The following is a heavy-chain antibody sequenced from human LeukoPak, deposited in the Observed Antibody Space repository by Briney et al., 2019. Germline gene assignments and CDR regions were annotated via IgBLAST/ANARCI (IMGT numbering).Heavy chain of an antibody. Sequence: SETLSLTCTVSGYSISSGYYWGWIRQPPGKGLEWIGSIYHSGSTYYNPSLKSRVTISVDTSKNQFSLKLSSVTAADTAVYYCARGYARFNYYYMDVWDKGTTVTVSS. CDR1: GYSISSGYY. CDR3: ARGYARFNYYYMDV. J-gene: IGHJ6*03. V-gene: IGHV4-38-2*02. D-gene: IGHD1-1*01. CDR2: IYHSGST.